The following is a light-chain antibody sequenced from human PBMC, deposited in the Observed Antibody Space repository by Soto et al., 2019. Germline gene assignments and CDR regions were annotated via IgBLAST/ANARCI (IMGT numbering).Light chain of an antibody. Sequence: EIVLTQSPGTLSLYPGERATLSCRASQSVGDNYLAWYQQKPGQAPRLLIYGASSRATGITDRFTGSGSGTDFTLTISDLEPEDVAVYYCQQYGSSPYTFGQGTKLEIK. CDR2: GAS. CDR1: QSVGDNY. J-gene: IGKJ2*01. V-gene: IGKV3-20*01. CDR3: QQYGSSPYT.